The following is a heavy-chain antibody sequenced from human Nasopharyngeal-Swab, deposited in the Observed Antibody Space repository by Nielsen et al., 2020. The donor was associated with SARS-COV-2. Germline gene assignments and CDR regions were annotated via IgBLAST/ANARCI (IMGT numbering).Heavy chain of an antibody. Sequence: WIRQPPGKGLEWVSYISSSSSTIYYADSVKGRLTISRDNAKNSLYLQMNSLRAEDTAVYYCARTGYDFWSGYYPGYYYYGMDVWGQGTTVTVSS. D-gene: IGHD3-3*01. V-gene: IGHV3-48*04. CDR2: ISSSSSTI. J-gene: IGHJ6*02. CDR3: ARTGYDFWSGYYPGYYYYGMDV.